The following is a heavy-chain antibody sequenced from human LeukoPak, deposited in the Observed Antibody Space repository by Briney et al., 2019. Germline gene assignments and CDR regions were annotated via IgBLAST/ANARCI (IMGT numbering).Heavy chain of an antibody. CDR3: ARDYVDTAMVGLYGLDV. CDR2: ISSSGSTI. Sequence: GGSLRLSCAASGFTFSDYYMSWIRQAPGKGLEWVSYISSSGSTIYSADSVKGRFTISRDNARNSPYLQMNSLRAEDTAVYYCARDYVDTAMVGLYGLDVWGQGTTVTVSS. J-gene: IGHJ6*02. CDR1: GFTFSDYY. V-gene: IGHV3-11*01. D-gene: IGHD5-18*01.